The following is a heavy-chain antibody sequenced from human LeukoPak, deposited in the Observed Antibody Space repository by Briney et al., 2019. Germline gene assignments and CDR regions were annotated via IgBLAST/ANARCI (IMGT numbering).Heavy chain of an antibody. J-gene: IGHJ4*02. CDR2: ASPSGGTT. Sequence: GASVKVSCKAFGYTFTDYCMHWVRQARGQGLEWMGVASPSGGTTTSAQKFQGRVTVIMDTSKSSVYMELISLRSEDTAMSYCARDHDYGPCEGPAALDYWGQRTLVTVSS. D-gene: IGHD4-17*01. CDR1: GYTFTDYC. CDR3: ARDHDYGPCEGPAALDY. V-gene: IGHV1-46*01.